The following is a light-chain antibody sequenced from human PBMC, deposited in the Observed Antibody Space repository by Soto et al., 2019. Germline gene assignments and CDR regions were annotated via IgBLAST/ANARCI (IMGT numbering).Light chain of an antibody. CDR3: QQYGSSPVT. V-gene: IGKV3-20*01. CDR2: GAS. J-gene: IGKJ1*01. Sequence: EIVLTQSPGTLSLSPGERATLSCRASQSVSSSYLAWYQQKPGQAPRLLIYGASSRATGIPDRFSGSGSGTDFTLTISRLEPEDFEVYYCQQYGSSPVTFGLGTLVEIK. CDR1: QSVSSSY.